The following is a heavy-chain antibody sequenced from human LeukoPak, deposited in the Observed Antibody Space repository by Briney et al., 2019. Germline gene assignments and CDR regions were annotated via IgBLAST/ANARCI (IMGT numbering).Heavy chain of an antibody. D-gene: IGHD2-15*01. J-gene: IGHJ3*02. CDR2: ISGSGGST. V-gene: IGHV3-23*01. CDR3: AKLEIGYCSGGSCYTQWARRAFDI. Sequence: GGSLRLSCAASGFTFSSYAMSWVRQAPGKGLEWVSAISGSGGSTYYADSVKGRFTISRDNSKNTLYLQMNSLRAEDTAVYYCAKLEIGYCSGGSCYTQWARRAFDIWGQGTMVTVSS. CDR1: GFTFSSYA.